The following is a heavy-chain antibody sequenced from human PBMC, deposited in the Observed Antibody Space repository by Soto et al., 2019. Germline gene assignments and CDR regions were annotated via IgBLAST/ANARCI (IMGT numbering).Heavy chain of an antibody. CDR1: GFTVSSNY. V-gene: IGHV3-53*04. CDR3: ARWGMGYDYGAHDY. Sequence: GGSLRLSCAASGFTVSSNYMCWVRQAPGKGLEWVSVIYSGGSTYYAESGKGRFTISRHNSKNTLYLQMNGLRAEDTAVYYCARWGMGYDYGAHDYWGQGTLVTVSS. J-gene: IGHJ4*02. D-gene: IGHD4-17*01. CDR2: IYSGGST.